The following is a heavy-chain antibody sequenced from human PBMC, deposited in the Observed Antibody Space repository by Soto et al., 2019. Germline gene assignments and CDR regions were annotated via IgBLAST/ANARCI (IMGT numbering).Heavy chain of an antibody. CDR3: AREGQPAAGTTPHN. J-gene: IGHJ4*02. Sequence: GGSLRLSCAASGFNFSSYAMHWVRQAPGKGLEWVAVISYDGGKKYYADSVKGRFTISRDNSKNTLYVEMNSLSAENTAVYYCAREGQPAAGTTPHNWGQGTLVTVSS. CDR2: ISYDGGKK. D-gene: IGHD6-13*01. CDR1: GFNFSSYA. V-gene: IGHV3-30*04.